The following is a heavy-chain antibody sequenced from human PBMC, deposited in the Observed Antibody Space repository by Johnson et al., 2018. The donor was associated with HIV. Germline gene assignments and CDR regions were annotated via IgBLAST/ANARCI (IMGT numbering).Heavy chain of an antibody. CDR3: ARASTTVTTGDDAFDI. Sequence: VQLVESGGGVVQPGRSLRLSCAASGFIFSSYWMSWVRQAPGKGLEWVANIKQDGSEKYYVDSVKGRFTISRDNAKNSLYLQMNGLRAEDTAVYYCARASTTVTTGDDAFDIWGQGTMVTVSS. D-gene: IGHD4-17*01. CDR1: GFIFSSYW. J-gene: IGHJ3*02. CDR2: IKQDGSEK. V-gene: IGHV3-7*01.